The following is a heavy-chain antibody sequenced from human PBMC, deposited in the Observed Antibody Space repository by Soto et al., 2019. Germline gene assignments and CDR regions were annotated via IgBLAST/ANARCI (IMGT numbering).Heavy chain of an antibody. Sequence: PGGSLRLSCAASGFTFSSYSMNWVRQAPGKGLERVSYISSSSSTIYYADSVKGRFTISRDNAKNSLYLQMSSLRDEDTAVYYCARDKDSSGWYNWFDPWGQGTLVTVSS. D-gene: IGHD6-19*01. CDR3: ARDKDSSGWYNWFDP. CDR1: GFTFSSYS. V-gene: IGHV3-48*02. J-gene: IGHJ5*02. CDR2: ISSSSSTI.